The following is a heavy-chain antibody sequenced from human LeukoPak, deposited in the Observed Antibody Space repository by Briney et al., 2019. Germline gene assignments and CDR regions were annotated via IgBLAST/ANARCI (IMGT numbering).Heavy chain of an antibody. J-gene: IGHJ4*02. V-gene: IGHV3-48*01. CDR1: GFTFSSYS. CDR3: ASILASMTF. Sequence: GGSLRLSCAASGFTFSSYSMNWVRRAPGKGLEWVSYISSSSSTIYYADSVKGRFTISRDNAKNSLYLRMNSLRAEDTAVYYCASILASMTFWGQGTLVTVSS. CDR2: ISSSSSTI.